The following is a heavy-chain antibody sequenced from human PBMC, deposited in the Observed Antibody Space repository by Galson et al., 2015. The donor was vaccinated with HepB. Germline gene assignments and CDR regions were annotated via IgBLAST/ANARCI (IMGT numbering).Heavy chain of an antibody. CDR3: ARSFEHIVVVTADTFDI. CDR2: INTNTGNP. D-gene: IGHD2-21*02. Sequence: SVKLCCKASGYTFTNYAMNRLRQAPGQGLEWMGWINTNTGNPTYAQGFTGRFVFSLDTSVSTAYLQISSIKAEDTAVYYFARSFEHIVVVTADTFDISGQGTMVTVS. J-gene: IGHJ3*02. V-gene: IGHV7-4-1*02. CDR1: GYTFTNYA.